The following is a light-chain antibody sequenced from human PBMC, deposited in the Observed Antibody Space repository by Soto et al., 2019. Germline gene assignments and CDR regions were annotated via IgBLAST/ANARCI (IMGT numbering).Light chain of an antibody. V-gene: IGKV3-20*01. CDR2: GAS. CDR1: QTLSSTN. Sequence: EILLTQSPATLSSSPGERATLSCRASQTLSSTNLAWYQQKPGQAPRLLIYGASSRATGIPDRFSGSGSGTDFTLTISRLEPEDLAVYYCQQYAASPRTFGQGTKVDIK. J-gene: IGKJ1*01. CDR3: QQYAASPRT.